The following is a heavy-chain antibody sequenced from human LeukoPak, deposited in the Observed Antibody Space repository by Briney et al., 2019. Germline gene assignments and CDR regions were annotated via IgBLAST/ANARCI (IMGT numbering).Heavy chain of an antibody. J-gene: IGHJ4*02. CDR3: ARDGRSSGWYVYYFDY. CDR2: ISAYSGNT. V-gene: IGHV1-18*01. Sequence: ASVKVSCKASGYTFTSYGISWVRQAPGQGLEWMGWISAYSGNTNYAQKLQGRVTMTTDTSTSTAYMELRSLRSDDTAVYYCARDGRSSGWYVYYFDYWGQGTLVTVSS. CDR1: GYTFTSYG. D-gene: IGHD6-19*01.